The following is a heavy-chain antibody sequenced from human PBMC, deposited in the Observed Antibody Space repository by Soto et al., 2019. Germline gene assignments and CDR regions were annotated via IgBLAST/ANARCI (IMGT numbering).Heavy chain of an antibody. Sequence: QVQLVESGGGVVQPGRSLRLSCATSGFTFSNSAMHWVRQAPGKGLEWVAVISYDGSNKYYADSVKGRFTISRDNSKNTLYMQMNILRAEDTAVYYCARGMFYYDSSGYYPPYYWGQGTLVTVSS. CDR2: ISYDGSNK. D-gene: IGHD3-22*01. V-gene: IGHV3-30-3*01. CDR1: GFTFSNSA. J-gene: IGHJ4*02. CDR3: ARGMFYYDSSGYYPPYY.